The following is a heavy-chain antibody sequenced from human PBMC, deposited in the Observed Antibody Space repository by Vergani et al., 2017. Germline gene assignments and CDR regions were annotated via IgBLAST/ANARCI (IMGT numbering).Heavy chain of an antibody. D-gene: IGHD6-13*01. CDR3: ARGSRAEGGSGPDK. CDR1: GGSISSSSSF. J-gene: IGHJ4*02. V-gene: IGHV4-39*01. CDR2: IFYRGSP. Sequence: QLQLQESGPGLVKPSETLSLTCTVSGGSISSSSSFWGWIRQPPGKGLEWIGTIFYRGSPYHNPSLTSRITVSIDTSKKQFSLKLSSVTAADTAVYYCARGSRAEGGSGPDKWGQGTLVTVSS.